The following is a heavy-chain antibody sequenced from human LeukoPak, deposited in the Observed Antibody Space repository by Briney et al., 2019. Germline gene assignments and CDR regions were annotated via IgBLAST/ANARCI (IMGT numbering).Heavy chain of an antibody. CDR3: ARGGDGSGLYYYYMDV. CDR1: GYTFTTYG. Sequence: ASVKVSCKASGYTFTTYGISWVRQAPGQGLEWMGWISASNGNTNYAQRLQGRVTMTTDTSTSTAYVELRSLRFDDTAVYYCARGGDGSGLYYYYMDVWGKGTTVTISS. D-gene: IGHD3-10*01. V-gene: IGHV1-18*01. J-gene: IGHJ6*03. CDR2: ISASNGNT.